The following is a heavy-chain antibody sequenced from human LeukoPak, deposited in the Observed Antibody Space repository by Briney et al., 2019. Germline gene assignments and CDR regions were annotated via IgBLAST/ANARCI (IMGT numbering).Heavy chain of an antibody. Sequence: GGSLRLSCGASGFTFSTYWMSWVRQAPGKGLEWVANTKKDGSEKYYVDSVKGRFTISRGNAKNSLYLQMNSLRVEDTAVYYCVREGYFVFDFWGQGALVTVSS. CDR1: GFTFSTYW. J-gene: IGHJ4*02. CDR2: TKKDGSEK. CDR3: VREGYFVFDF. D-gene: IGHD2-21*01. V-gene: IGHV3-7*01.